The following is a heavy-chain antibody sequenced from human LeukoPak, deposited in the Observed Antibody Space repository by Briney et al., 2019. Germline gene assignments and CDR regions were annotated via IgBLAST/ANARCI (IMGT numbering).Heavy chain of an antibody. CDR2: INQDGSEK. CDR3: ARSHESFASGSGDY. V-gene: IGHV3-7*05. CDR1: RFTFSNYW. Sequence: GGSLTLSCAASRFTFSNYWMSWVRQAPGKGLEWVANINQDGSEKYFVDSVRGRFSISRDNAKNSLYLQMNSLRAEDTAVYYCARSHESFASGSGDYWGQGTLVTVSS. J-gene: IGHJ4*02. D-gene: IGHD3-10*01.